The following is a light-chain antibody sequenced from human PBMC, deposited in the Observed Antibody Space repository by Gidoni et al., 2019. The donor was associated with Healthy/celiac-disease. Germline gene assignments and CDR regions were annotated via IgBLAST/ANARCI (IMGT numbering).Light chain of an antibody. Sequence: EIVLPQSPGTLSLSPGERATLSCRASQSVSSSYLAWYQQKPGQAPRLLIYGASSRATGIPDRFSGSGSGTDFTLTISRLEPEDFAVYYCQQYGSSYTFGQXTKLEIK. CDR1: QSVSSSY. V-gene: IGKV3-20*01. CDR3: QQYGSSYT. CDR2: GAS. J-gene: IGKJ2*01.